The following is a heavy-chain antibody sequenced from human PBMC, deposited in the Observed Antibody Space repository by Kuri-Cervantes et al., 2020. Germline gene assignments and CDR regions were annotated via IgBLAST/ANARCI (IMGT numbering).Heavy chain of an antibody. CDR2: IYHTGNA. V-gene: IGHV4/OR15-8*01. D-gene: IGHD1-14*01. CDR3: ARQVAPLSWSDS. J-gene: IGHJ5*01. Sequence: ESLKISCAASGFTFSSYWMSWVRQAPGKGLEWLGEIYHTGNAHYNPSLRSRVAFLVDTSKNHFSLRLNSVTAADSAVYYCARQVAPLSWSDSWGPGIQVTVSS. CDR1: GFTFSSYW.